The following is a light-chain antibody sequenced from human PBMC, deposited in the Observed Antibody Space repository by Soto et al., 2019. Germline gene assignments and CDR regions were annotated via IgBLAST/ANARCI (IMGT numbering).Light chain of an antibody. CDR2: GNS. J-gene: IGLJ1*01. CDR3: QYYDSSLSVRV. CDR1: SSNIGAGYD. V-gene: IGLV1-40*01. Sequence: QSVLTQPPSVSGAPGQRVTISCTGSSSNIGAGYDVHWYQQLPGTAPKLLIYGNSNRPSGVPDRFSGSKSGTSASLAITGLQAEDEADYYCQYYDSSLSVRVFGTGTKVTVL.